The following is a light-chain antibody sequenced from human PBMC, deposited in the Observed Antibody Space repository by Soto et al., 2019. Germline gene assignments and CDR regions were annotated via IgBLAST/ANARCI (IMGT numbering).Light chain of an antibody. CDR3: SSYTGTNNFGV. Sequence: QSVLTQPASVSGSPGQSITISCTGTSSDVGGFNSVSWYQHRPGTAPKLVLYEVVKRPSGVPDRFSGSKSGNTASLAISGLQAEDEADYYCSSYTGTNNFGVFGPGTKVTVL. CDR2: EVV. V-gene: IGLV2-8*01. J-gene: IGLJ1*01. CDR1: SSDVGGFNS.